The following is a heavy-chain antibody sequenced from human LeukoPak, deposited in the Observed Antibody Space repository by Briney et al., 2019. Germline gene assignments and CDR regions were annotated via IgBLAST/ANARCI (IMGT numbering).Heavy chain of an antibody. CDR2: IYYSGST. Sequence: SETLSLTCTVSGGSISSSSYYWGWIRQPPGKGLEWIGSIYYSGSTYYNPSLKSRVTISVDTSKNQFSLKLSSVTAADTAVYYCARVFHYDFWSGYLGYYYYYMDVWGKGTTATVSS. D-gene: IGHD3-3*01. CDR1: GGSISSSSYY. V-gene: IGHV4-39*07. J-gene: IGHJ6*03. CDR3: ARVFHYDFWSGYLGYYYYYMDV.